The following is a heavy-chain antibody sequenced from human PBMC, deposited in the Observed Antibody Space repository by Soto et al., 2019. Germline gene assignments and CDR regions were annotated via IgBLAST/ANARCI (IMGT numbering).Heavy chain of an antibody. J-gene: IGHJ5*02. CDR1: GGTFSSYP. V-gene: IGHV1-69*04. D-gene: IGHD6-19*01. Sequence: QVQLVQSGAEVKKPGSSVKVSCKASGGTFSSYPISWVRQAPGQGLEWMGRIIPILGIANYAQKFQGRVTITADKPTSTAYMELSSLRSEDTAVYYCARDIAVADNWFDPWGQGTLVTVSS. CDR2: IIPILGIA. CDR3: ARDIAVADNWFDP.